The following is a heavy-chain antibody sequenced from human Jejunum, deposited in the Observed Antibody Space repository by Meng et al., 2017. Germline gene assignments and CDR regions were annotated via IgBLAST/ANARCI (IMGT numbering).Heavy chain of an antibody. CDR3: ASLYCRGGSCFHNWFDP. CDR2: MSAYHGNP. Sequence: QVQLVQSGAEVRGPGASVKVSCKASGYTFSSYGISWLRQAPGHGLEWMGWMSAYHGNPNYAQRFQDRVIMTTDTTTTTVYMELRSLRSDDTAIYYCASLYCRGGSCFHNWFDPWGQGTLVTVSS. CDR1: GYTFSSYG. D-gene: IGHD2-15*01. V-gene: IGHV1-18*01. J-gene: IGHJ5*02.